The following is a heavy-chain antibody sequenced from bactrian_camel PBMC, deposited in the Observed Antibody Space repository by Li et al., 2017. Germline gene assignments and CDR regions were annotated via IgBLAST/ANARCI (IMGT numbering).Heavy chain of an antibody. V-gene: IGHV3S55*01. CDR3: AGDYVGVWSEFGSDFLN. D-gene: IGHD1*01. CDR2: IRTHGWT. CDR1: GYTYRGYC. J-gene: IGHJ4*01. Sequence: HVQLVESGGGSVQAGGSLRLSCAASGYTYRGYCMGWFRQAPGKERERVATIRTHGWTDYAYSVRGRFAISQDSAKTTVSLQMNSLKPEDSGMYTCAGDYVGVWSEFGSDFLNRGQGTQVTVS.